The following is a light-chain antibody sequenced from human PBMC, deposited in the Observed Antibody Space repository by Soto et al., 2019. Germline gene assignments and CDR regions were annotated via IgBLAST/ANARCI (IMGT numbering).Light chain of an antibody. CDR3: QQYGSSPRT. V-gene: IGKV3-20*01. Sequence: EIVSTQSPGTLSLSPGERATLSCRASQSVTSNYLAWYQHKPGQAPRLLIYGASSRATGIPDRFSGSGAGTDFALTISRLEPEDFAVYYCQQYGSSPRTFGQGTKLEIK. CDR2: GAS. CDR1: QSVTSNY. J-gene: IGKJ2*01.